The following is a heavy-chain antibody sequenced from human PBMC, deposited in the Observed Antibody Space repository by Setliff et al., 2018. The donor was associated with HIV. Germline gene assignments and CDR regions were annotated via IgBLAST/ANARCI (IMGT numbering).Heavy chain of an antibody. Sequence: AGGSLRLSCAASGFTVDTGAMNWVRQAPGKGLEWVSTIGCWGTCTFYADSVKGRFAISGDPSTNTLYLQMNRLSAEDTAVYYCARDLDPFFAMEIWGQGTTVTVSS. CDR3: ARDLDPFFAMEI. CDR1: GFTVDTGA. J-gene: IGHJ6*02. V-gene: IGHV3-23*01. CDR2: IGCWGTCT.